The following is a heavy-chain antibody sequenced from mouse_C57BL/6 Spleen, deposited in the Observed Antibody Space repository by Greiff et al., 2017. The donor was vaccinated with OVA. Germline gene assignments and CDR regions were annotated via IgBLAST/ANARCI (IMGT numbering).Heavy chain of an antibody. CDR1: GFTFSSYA. Sequence: EVMLVESGGGLVKPGGSLKLSCAASGFTFSSYAMSWVRQTPEKRLEWVATISDGGSYTYYPDNVKGRFTISRDNAKNNLYLQMSHLKSEDTAMYYCARGGLHDPFAYWGQGTLVTVSA. D-gene: IGHD1-1*02. CDR3: ARGGLHDPFAY. V-gene: IGHV5-4*03. CDR2: ISDGGSYT. J-gene: IGHJ3*01.